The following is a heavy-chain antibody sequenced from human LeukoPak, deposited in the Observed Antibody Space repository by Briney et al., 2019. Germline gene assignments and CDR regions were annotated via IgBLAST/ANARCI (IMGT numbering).Heavy chain of an antibody. J-gene: IGHJ5*02. CDR3: ARGRGLWHRNWFDP. Sequence: SETLSLTCAVYGGSFSGYYWSWIRQPPGKGLEWIGEINHSGSTNYNPSLKSRVTISVDTSKNQFSLKLSSVTAADTAVYYCARGRGLWHRNWFDPWGQGTLVTVSS. V-gene: IGHV4-34*01. CDR1: GGSFSGYY. D-gene: IGHD3-10*01. CDR2: INHSGST.